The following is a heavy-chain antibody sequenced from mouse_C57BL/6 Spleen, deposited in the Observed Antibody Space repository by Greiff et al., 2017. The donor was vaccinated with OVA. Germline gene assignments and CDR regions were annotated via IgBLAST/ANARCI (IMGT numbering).Heavy chain of an antibody. CDR2: IYPRSGNT. CDR1: GYTFTSYG. V-gene: IGHV1-81*01. CDR3: AREGGTGPLDY. D-gene: IGHD4-1*01. Sequence: QVQLQQSGAELARPGASVKLSCKASGYTFTSYGISWVKQRTGQGLEWIGEIYPRSGNTYYNEKFKGKATLTADKSSSIAYMELRSLTSEDSAVYFCAREGGTGPLDYWGQGTTLTVSS. J-gene: IGHJ2*01.